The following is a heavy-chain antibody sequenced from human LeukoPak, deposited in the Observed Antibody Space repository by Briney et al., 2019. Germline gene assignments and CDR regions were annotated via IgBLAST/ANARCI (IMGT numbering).Heavy chain of an antibody. CDR2: IKQDGSEK. CDR3: ARAMSTFGGVRNYFDS. V-gene: IGHV3-7*04. J-gene: IGHJ4*02. D-gene: IGHD3-16*01. Sequence: GGSLRLSCAASGFTFSSYWMSWVRQAPGKGLEWVANIKQDGSEKYYVDSVKGRFTISRDNAKSSLDLEMNSLRAEDTAVYYCARAMSTFGGVRNYFDSWGQGTLVTVSS. CDR1: GFTFSSYW.